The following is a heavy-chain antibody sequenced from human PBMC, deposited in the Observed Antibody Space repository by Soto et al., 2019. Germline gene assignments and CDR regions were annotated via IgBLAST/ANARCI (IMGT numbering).Heavy chain of an antibody. CDR3: ARSIVATVLGWYFDL. CDR1: GFTVSSNY. J-gene: IGHJ2*01. V-gene: IGHV3-66*01. Sequence: GGSLRLSCAASGFTVSSNYMSWVRQAPGKGLEWVSVIYSGGSTYYADSVKGRFTISRDNSKNTLYLQMNSLRAEDTAVYYCARSIVATVLGWYFDLWGRGTLVTVSS. D-gene: IGHD5-12*01. CDR2: IYSGGST.